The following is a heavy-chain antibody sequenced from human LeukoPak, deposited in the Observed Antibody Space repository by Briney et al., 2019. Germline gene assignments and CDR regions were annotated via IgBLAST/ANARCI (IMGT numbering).Heavy chain of an antibody. D-gene: IGHD6-19*01. CDR3: AKDSHSSSYFDY. CDR2: ISWNSGSI. Sequence: GRSLRLSCAASGFTSDDYAMHWVRQAPGKGLEWVSGISWNSGSIGYADSVKGRFTISRDNAKNSLYLQMNSLRAEDTALYYCAKDSHSSSYFDYWGQGTLVTVSS. V-gene: IGHV3-9*02. J-gene: IGHJ4*02. CDR1: GFTSDDYA.